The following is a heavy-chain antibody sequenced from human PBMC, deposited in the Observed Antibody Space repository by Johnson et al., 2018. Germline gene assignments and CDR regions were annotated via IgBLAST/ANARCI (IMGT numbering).Heavy chain of an antibody. CDR1: GFTFSRYW. J-gene: IGHJ6*03. V-gene: IGHV3-74*01. Sequence: EVQLVESGGGLVQPGGSLRLSCAASGFTFSRYWMHWVRQAPGKGLVWVSRINSDESSTSYADSVKGRFTISRDNAKHSLYLQMNSLRAEDTAVFYCARGYYDFWTGSNYYMDVWGKGTTVTVSS. CDR2: INSDESST. CDR3: ARGYYDFWTGSNYYMDV. D-gene: IGHD3-3*01.